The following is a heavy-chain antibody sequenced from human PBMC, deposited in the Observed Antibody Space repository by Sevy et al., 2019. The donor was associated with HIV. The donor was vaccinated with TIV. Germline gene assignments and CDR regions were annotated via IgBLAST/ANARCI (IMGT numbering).Heavy chain of an antibody. CDR2: ISSSSSTI. CDR3: ATDSGDYARRDFDY. V-gene: IGHV3-48*02. D-gene: IGHD4-17*01. Sequence: GGSLRLSCAASGFTFSSYSMNWVRQAPGKGLEWVSYISSSSSTIYYADSVKGRFTISRDNAKNSLYLQMNSLRDEDTAVYYCATDSGDYARRDFDYWGQGTLVTVSS. CDR1: GFTFSSYS. J-gene: IGHJ4*02.